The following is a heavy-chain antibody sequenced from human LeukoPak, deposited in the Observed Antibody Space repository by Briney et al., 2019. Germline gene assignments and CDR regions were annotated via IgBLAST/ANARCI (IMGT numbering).Heavy chain of an antibody. D-gene: IGHD6-13*01. V-gene: IGHV1-46*01. CDR2: INCDDGST. CDR1: GYTFTSCW. Sequence: VSVKVSCKASGYTFTSCWIQWVRQAPGQGLEWMGLINCDDGSTAYAPKFQGRVIMTRDTSTSTAYMDLSSLRSDDTAVYHCARAPRNSSTMLDFWGQGTLVSVSS. CDR3: ARAPRNSSTMLDF. J-gene: IGHJ4*02.